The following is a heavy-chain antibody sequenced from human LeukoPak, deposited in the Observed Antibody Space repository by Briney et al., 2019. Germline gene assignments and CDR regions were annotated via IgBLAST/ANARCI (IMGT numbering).Heavy chain of an antibody. CDR1: GGSISGSSPY. D-gene: IGHD1-1*01. Sequence: SETLSPTCPVTGGSISGSSPYCGCIRQPPGKGLEWVRTISYSASTFYCPSLRGRVTISVDTSRKHCSLNLSSVTATDTAVYYCARHTSGTMFSDWGQGTLVTVSS. CDR3: ARHTSGTMFSD. CDR2: ISYSAST. V-gene: IGHV4-39*01. J-gene: IGHJ4*02.